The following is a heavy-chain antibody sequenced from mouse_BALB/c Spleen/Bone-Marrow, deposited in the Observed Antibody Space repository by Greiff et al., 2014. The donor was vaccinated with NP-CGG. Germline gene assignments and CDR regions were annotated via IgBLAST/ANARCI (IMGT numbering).Heavy chain of an antibody. CDR2: IDPANGNT. D-gene: IGHD1-1*01. V-gene: IGHV14-3*02. J-gene: IGHJ3*01. CDR1: GFNIKDTY. Sequence: VQLKESGAELVKPGASVKLSCTASGFNIKDTYMHWVKQRPEQGLEWIGRIDPANGNTKYDPKFQGKATITADTSSNTAYLQLSSLTSEDNAVYYWAMYYYGSSLFAYWGQGTLVTVSA. CDR3: AMYYYGSSLFAY.